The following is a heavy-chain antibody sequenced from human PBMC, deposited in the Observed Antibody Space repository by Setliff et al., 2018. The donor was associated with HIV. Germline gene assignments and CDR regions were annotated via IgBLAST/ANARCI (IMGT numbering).Heavy chain of an antibody. CDR1: GFTFSSYA. CDR3: ATPPTFYYDDTGLGYFAY. Sequence: GGSLRLSCAASGFTFSSYAMHWVRQAPGKGLEWVAVISYDGSNKYYADSVKGRLIISRDNSRNTLYLQMTGLRADDTAVYYCATPPTFYYDDTGLGYFAYWGQGALVTVSS. J-gene: IGHJ4*02. CDR2: ISYDGSNK. V-gene: IGHV3-30*04. D-gene: IGHD3-22*01.